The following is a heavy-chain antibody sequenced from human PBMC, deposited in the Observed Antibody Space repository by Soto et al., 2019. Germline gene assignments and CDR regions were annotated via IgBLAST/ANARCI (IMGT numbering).Heavy chain of an antibody. J-gene: IGHJ4*02. D-gene: IGHD3-9*01. CDR3: ARWRNILTGDPGHFAY. CDR1: GGSISSGGYY. Sequence: TLSLTCTVSGGSISSGGYYSSWIRQHTEKGQEWIAYNYYRRSTYYNQSLKSRVTISVDTSKNQFSLKLSTVTAADFAVFYCARWRNILTGDPGHFAYWGQGTLVTVSS. CDR2: NYYRRST. V-gene: IGHV4-31*03.